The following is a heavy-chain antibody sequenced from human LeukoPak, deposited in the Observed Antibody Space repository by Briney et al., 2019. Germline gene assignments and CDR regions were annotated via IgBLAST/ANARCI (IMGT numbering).Heavy chain of an antibody. D-gene: IGHD1-14*01. CDR1: GFTFSNYN. V-gene: IGHV3-21*01. Sequence: GGSLRLSCAASGFTFSNYNMNWVRQAPGKGLEWVSSISSSRSFLYYADSVKGRFIISRDNAKNSLYLHMNSLRAEDTAVYYCATVGTTGPWGQGTLVTVSS. J-gene: IGHJ5*02. CDR3: ATVGTTGP. CDR2: ISSSRSFL.